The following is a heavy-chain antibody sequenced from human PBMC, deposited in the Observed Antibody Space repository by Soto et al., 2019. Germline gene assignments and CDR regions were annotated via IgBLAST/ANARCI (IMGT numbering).Heavy chain of an antibody. CDR1: GYTFTSYY. CDR3: ARKLTISNWFDP. CDR2: INPSGGST. V-gene: IGHV1-46*01. Sequence: ASVKVSCKASGYTFTSYYMHWVRQAPGQGLEWMGIINPSGGSTSYAQKFQGRVTMTRDTSISTAYLQWSSLKASDTAMYYCARKLTISNWFDPWGQGTLVTVSS. D-gene: IGHD3-3*01. J-gene: IGHJ5*02.